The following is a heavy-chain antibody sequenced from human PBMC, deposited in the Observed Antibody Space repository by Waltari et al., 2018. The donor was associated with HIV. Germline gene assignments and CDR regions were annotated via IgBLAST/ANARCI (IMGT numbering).Heavy chain of an antibody. CDR3: ARGGKLGHGDFDY. Sequence: QVQLHQWGAGLLKPSETLSLTCAIYDGSFSGSYWSWVRQPPGRGLEWIGEITHSGSTIYNPSLKSRVTISIDTSRNQFSLKLNSVTAADTGVYYCARGGKLGHGDFDYWGQGTLVTVSS. D-gene: IGHD4-17*01. CDR1: DGSFSGSY. J-gene: IGHJ4*02. V-gene: IGHV4-34*01. CDR2: ITHSGST.